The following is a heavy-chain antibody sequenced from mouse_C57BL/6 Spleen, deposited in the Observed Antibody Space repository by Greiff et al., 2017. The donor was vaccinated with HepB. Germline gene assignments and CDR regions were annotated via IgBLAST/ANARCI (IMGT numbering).Heavy chain of an antibody. CDR1: GFTFSDYY. J-gene: IGHJ2*01. CDR3: ARDNGSSFDY. V-gene: IGHV5-16*01. Sequence: EVMLVESEGGLVQPGSSMKLSCTASGFTFSDYYMAWVRQVPEKGLEWVANINYDGSSTYYLDSLKSRFIISRDNAKNILYLQMSSLKSEDTATYYCARDNGSSFDYWGQGTTLTVSS. D-gene: IGHD1-1*01. CDR2: INYDGSST.